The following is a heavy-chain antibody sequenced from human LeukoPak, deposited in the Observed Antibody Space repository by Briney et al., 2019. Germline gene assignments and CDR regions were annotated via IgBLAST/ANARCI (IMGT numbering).Heavy chain of an antibody. CDR2: ISGSGGST. V-gene: IGHV3-23*01. D-gene: IGHD6-6*01. CDR1: GFTFSSYA. Sequence: PGGSLRLSCAASGFTFSSYAMSWVRQAPGKGLEWVSAISGSGGSTYYADSVKGRFTISRDNSKNTLYLQMNSLRAEDTAVYYCAKDWGSSSSGRRVDYWGQGTLVTVSS. CDR3: AKDWGSSSSGRRVDY. J-gene: IGHJ4*02.